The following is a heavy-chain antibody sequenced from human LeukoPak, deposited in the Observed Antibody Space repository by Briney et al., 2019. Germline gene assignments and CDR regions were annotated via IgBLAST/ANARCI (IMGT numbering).Heavy chain of an antibody. CDR3: ARGLTHDILTGYEFDY. Sequence: PSETLSLTCAVYGGSFSGYYWSWIRQPPGKGLEWIGEINHSGSTNYNPSLKSRVTISVDTSKNQFSLKLSSVTAADTAVYYCARGLTHDILTGYEFDYWGQGTLVTVSS. J-gene: IGHJ4*02. CDR2: INHSGST. V-gene: IGHV4-34*01. CDR1: GGSFSGYY. D-gene: IGHD3-9*01.